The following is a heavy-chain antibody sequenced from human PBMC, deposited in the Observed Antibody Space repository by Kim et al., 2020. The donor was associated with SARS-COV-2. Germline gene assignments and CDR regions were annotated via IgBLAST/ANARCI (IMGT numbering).Heavy chain of an antibody. Sequence: GESLKISCKGSGYSFTSYWIGWVRQMPGKGLEWMGIIYPGDSDTRYSPSFQGQVTISADKSISTAYLQWSSLKASDTAMYYCARLPAYSSGYYSAFDIWGQGTMVTVSS. CDR1: GYSFTSYW. J-gene: IGHJ3*02. V-gene: IGHV5-51*01. CDR3: ARLPAYSSGYYSAFDI. D-gene: IGHD3-22*01. CDR2: IYPGDSDT.